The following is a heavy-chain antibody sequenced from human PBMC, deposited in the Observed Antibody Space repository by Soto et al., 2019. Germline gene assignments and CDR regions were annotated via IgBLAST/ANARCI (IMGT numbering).Heavy chain of an antibody. Sequence: QVQLVQSGAEVKKPGSSVKVSCKASGGTFSSYVISWVRQAPGQGLEWMGGIIPIFGTANYAQKFQGRVTITADESTSTAYMELSSLRSEDTAVYYCASRVVVPAATKQRDTINYYYYGMDVWGQGTTVTVSS. CDR2: IIPIFGTA. D-gene: IGHD2-2*01. J-gene: IGHJ6*02. CDR3: ASRVVVPAATKQRDTINYYYYGMDV. V-gene: IGHV1-69*01. CDR1: GGTFSSYV.